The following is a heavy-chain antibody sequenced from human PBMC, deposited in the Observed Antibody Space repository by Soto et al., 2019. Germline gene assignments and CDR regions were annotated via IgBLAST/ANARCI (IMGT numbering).Heavy chain of an antibody. V-gene: IGHV4-30-2*01. CDR3: ARDKITGLFDY. Sequence: SETLSLTCAVSGGSISSGGYSWSWIRQPPGKGLEWIGYIYHGESGSTYYNPSLKNRVTISLDKSKNQFSLKLSSVTAADTAVYYCARDKITGLFDYWGQGTLVTVSS. CDR2: IYHGESGST. D-gene: IGHD2-8*02. J-gene: IGHJ4*02. CDR1: GGSISSGGYS.